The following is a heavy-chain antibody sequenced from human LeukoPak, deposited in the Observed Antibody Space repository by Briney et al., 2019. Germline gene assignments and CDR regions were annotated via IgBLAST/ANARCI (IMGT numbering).Heavy chain of an antibody. D-gene: IGHD1-14*01. CDR3: ATAPSLPQGFDY. V-gene: IGHV1-69*06. CDR1: GGTFSSYA. J-gene: IGHJ4*02. Sequence: ASVTVSCKASGGTFSSYAISWVRQAPGQGLEWMGGIIPIFGTANYAQKFQGRVTITADKSTSTAYMELTSLRSEDTAVYYCATAPSLPQGFDYWGQGTLVTVSS. CDR2: IIPIFGTA.